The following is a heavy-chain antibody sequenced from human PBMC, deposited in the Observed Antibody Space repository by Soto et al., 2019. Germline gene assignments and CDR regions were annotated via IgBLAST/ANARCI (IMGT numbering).Heavy chain of an antibody. D-gene: IGHD3-3*01. Sequence: SETLSLTCAVYGGSFSGYYWSWIRQPPGKGLEWIGEINHSGSTNYTPSLKSRVTISLDTSKNQFSLNLSSVTAGDTAVYYCARGRGFWSGYYIYGMDVWGQGTTVTVST. CDR1: GGSFSGYY. CDR2: INHSGST. J-gene: IGHJ6*01. CDR3: ARGRGFWSGYYIYGMDV. V-gene: IGHV4-34*01.